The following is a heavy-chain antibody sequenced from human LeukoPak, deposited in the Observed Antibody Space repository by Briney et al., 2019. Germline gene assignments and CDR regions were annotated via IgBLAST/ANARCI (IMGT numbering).Heavy chain of an antibody. Sequence: GSLRLSCAASGFTFSSYAMSWVRQAPGKGLEWVSAISGSGGSTYYADSVKGRFTISRDNSKNTLYLQMNRLRAEDTAVYYCAKPNFWSGYWSADYYYYGMDVWGQGTTVTVSS. CDR2: ISGSGGST. CDR1: GFTFSSYA. J-gene: IGHJ6*02. V-gene: IGHV3-23*01. D-gene: IGHD3-3*01. CDR3: AKPNFWSGYWSADYYYYGMDV.